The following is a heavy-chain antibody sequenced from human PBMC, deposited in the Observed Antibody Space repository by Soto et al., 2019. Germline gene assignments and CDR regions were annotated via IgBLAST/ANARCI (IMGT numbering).Heavy chain of an antibody. J-gene: IGHJ6*02. V-gene: IGHV1-3*01. Sequence: ASVKVSCKASGYTFTSYVMHWVRQAPEQRLEWMGWINAGNGDTKFSQTFQGRVTITRDTSASTAYMELSSLRSADTAVYYCARVGSSSSPYYYGMDVWGQGTTVTVSS. D-gene: IGHD6-6*01. CDR2: INAGNGDT. CDR3: ARVGSSSSPYYYGMDV. CDR1: GYTFTSYV.